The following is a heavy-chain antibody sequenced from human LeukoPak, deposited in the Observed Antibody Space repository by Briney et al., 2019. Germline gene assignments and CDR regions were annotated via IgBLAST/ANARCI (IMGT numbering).Heavy chain of an antibody. V-gene: IGHV3-30-3*01. CDR1: GFTFSSYA. Sequence: PGGSLRLSCAASGFTFSSYAMHWVRQAPGKGLEWVAVISYDGSNKYYADSVKGRFTISRDNSKNTLYLQMNSLRAEDTAVYYCARRGGVVVPAAEDDYFDYWGQGTLVTVSS. D-gene: IGHD2-2*01. CDR2: ISYDGSNK. CDR3: ARRGGVVVPAAEDDYFDY. J-gene: IGHJ4*02.